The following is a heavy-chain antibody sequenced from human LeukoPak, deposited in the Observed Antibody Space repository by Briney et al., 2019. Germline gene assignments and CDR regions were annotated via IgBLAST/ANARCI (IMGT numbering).Heavy chain of an antibody. CDR1: GFTFRNYA. J-gene: IGHJ6*02. CDR2: IDDSGGNT. V-gene: IGHV3-23*01. Sequence: GGSLRLSCEASGFTFRNYAMTWVRQAPGKGLEWVSTIDDSGGNTYHADSVKGRFTISRDNSRDALHLQMNSLRVEDTAVYYCAKHYISGYYYGYYYYGMDVWGQGTTVTVSS. D-gene: IGHD3-22*01. CDR3: AKHYISGYYYGYYYYGMDV.